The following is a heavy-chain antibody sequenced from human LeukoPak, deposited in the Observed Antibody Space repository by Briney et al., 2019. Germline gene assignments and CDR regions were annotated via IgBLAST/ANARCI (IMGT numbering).Heavy chain of an antibody. D-gene: IGHD6-19*01. CDR1: GFTFSSYS. Sequence: GGSLRLSCAASGFTFSSYSMNWVRQAPGKGLEWVSSISSSSSYIYYADSVKGRFTISRDNAKNSLYLQMNSLRAEDTAVYYCAGPRYSSGNGVDFDYWGQGTLVTVSS. CDR2: ISSSSSYI. V-gene: IGHV3-21*01. J-gene: IGHJ4*02. CDR3: AGPRYSSGNGVDFDY.